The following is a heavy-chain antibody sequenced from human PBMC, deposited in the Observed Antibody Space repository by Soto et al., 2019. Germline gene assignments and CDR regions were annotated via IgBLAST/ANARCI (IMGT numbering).Heavy chain of an antibody. V-gene: IGHV3-30*18. D-gene: IGHD2-15*01. Sequence: QVQLVESGGGVVQPGRSLRLSCAASGFTFSSYGMHWVRQAPGKGLEWVAVMSWDGSDKFYEETVKGRFTVSRDNSRNTLYLQMNSLRPEDTAVYYCAKEGCSGGICYGFDYWGQGTLVTVSS. CDR1: GFTFSSYG. CDR2: MSWDGSDK. J-gene: IGHJ4*02. CDR3: AKEGCSGGICYGFDY.